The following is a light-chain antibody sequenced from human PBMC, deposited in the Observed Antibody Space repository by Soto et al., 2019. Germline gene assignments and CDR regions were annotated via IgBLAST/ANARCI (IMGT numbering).Light chain of an antibody. V-gene: IGKV3-15*01. Sequence: EIVMTLSPATLSVSQGERATLSCRASESVSSNLAWYQQKPGQAPRLLIYSASARATGIPARFSGSGSGTEFTLTISSLQSEDFAVYYCQQYNKWPLTFGGGTKVEIK. CDR2: SAS. CDR3: QQYNKWPLT. CDR1: ESVSSN. J-gene: IGKJ4*01.